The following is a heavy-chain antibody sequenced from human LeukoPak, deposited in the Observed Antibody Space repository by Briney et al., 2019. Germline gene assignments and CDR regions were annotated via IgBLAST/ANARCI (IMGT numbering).Heavy chain of an antibody. CDR2: INTRSSNI. Sequence: GGSLRLSCAASGFTFNSYTMSWVRQAPGKGLEWVSSINTRSSNIYYADSMKGRFTVSRDNTKNSLYLQMNSLRAEDTAVYFCAKESGHCGTDCLALNDYWGQGTLVTVSS. V-gene: IGHV3-21*01. J-gene: IGHJ4*02. D-gene: IGHD2-21*02. CDR3: AKESGHCGTDCLALNDY. CDR1: GFTFNSYT.